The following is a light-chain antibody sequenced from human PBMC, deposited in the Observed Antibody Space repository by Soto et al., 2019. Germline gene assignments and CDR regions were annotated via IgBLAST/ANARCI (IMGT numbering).Light chain of an antibody. CDR1: QSVSSRY. J-gene: IGKJ4*01. V-gene: IGKV3-20*01. Sequence: EIVLTQSPGTLSLSPGERATLSCRASQSVSSRYLVWYQQKPGQAPRLLIYGASSRATGIPDRFSGSGSGTDFILTISRLESEDFAVYYCQQYGSSLLTFGGGTKVEIK. CDR3: QQYGSSLLT. CDR2: GAS.